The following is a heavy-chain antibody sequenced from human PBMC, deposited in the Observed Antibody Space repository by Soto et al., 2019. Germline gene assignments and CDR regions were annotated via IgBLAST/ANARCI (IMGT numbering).Heavy chain of an antibody. CDR2: VSGYNGDT. V-gene: IGHV1-18*01. D-gene: IGHD2-8*01. CDR3: AKNGQPHYYSYGMDV. J-gene: IGHJ6*02. Sequence: QGQLVQSGPEVKKPGASVKVSCKASGYTFSRYGISWVRQAPGQGLEWMGWVSGYNGDTKYAQKVQSRVTMTIDTSTYRAYMELRSLTSDDTAKYYCAKNGQPHYYSYGMDVWGQGTTVTVSS. CDR1: GYTFSRYG.